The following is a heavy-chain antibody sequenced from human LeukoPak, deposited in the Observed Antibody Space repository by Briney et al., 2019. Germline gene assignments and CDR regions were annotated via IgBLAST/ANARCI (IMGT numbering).Heavy chain of an antibody. Sequence: GGSQKLSCTASGFSFSSYAMSWVRQARGKGLEWVSSISGRGDNTYYAESVKGRFTISRDNSKNTLYLQMNSLRAEDTAVYYCAGSYGDYDNGFDPWGQGTLVTVSS. D-gene: IGHD4-17*01. V-gene: IGHV3-23*01. J-gene: IGHJ5*02. CDR3: AGSYGDYDNGFDP. CDR2: ISGRGDNT. CDR1: GFSFSSYA.